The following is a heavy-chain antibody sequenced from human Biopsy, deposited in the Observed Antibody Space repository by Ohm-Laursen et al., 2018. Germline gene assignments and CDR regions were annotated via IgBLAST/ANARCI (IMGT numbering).Heavy chain of an antibody. CDR2: FAPENGKT. CDR1: GYTLNELS. V-gene: IGHV1-24*01. D-gene: IGHD1-1*01. Sequence: GASVKVSCNVSGYTLNELSMHWVRQAPGKGLEWMGGFAPENGKTVYAQNFQARVSLTEDTSTDTAYMELRSLRSEDTAVYYCAADINVWNVNYWGQGTQVTVSS. J-gene: IGHJ4*02. CDR3: AADINVWNVNY.